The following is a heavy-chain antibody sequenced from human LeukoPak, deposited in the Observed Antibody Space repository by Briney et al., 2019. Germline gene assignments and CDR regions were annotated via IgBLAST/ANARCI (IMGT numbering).Heavy chain of an antibody. Sequence: PSGTLSLTCAVYGGSFSGYYWSWIRQPPGKGLEWIGEINHSGSTNYNPSLRSRVTISVDTSKNQFSLKLSSVTAADTAVYYCARSSSSWTLDYWGQGTLVTVSS. J-gene: IGHJ4*02. D-gene: IGHD6-13*01. CDR1: GGSFSGYY. CDR3: ARSSSSWTLDY. V-gene: IGHV4-34*01. CDR2: INHSGST.